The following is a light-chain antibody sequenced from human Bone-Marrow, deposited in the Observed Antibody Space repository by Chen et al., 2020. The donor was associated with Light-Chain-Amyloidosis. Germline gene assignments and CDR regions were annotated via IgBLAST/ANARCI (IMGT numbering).Light chain of an antibody. CDR3: QVWDRSSDRPV. CDR1: NIGSTS. J-gene: IGLJ3*02. CDR2: DDS. Sequence: SYVLTQPSSVSVAPGQTATIACGGNNIGSTSVHWYQQKPGQAPLLVVHDDSDRPSGLPERLSGSNAGNTSTLTISRGEAGDEADYYCQVWDRSSDRPVFGGGTKLTGL. V-gene: IGLV3-21*02.